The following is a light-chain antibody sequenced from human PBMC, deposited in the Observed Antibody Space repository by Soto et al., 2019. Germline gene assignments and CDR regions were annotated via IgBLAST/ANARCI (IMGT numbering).Light chain of an antibody. J-gene: IGKJ1*01. V-gene: IGKV3-15*01. CDR3: QQYNNWPNT. CDR1: QSVSSN. CDR2: GAS. Sequence: EIVMTQSPATLSVSPGERATLSCRASQSVSSNLAWYHQKPGQAPRLLIYGASTRATGIPARFSGSGSGTEFTLTISSLQSEDFAVYYCQQYNNWPNTFGQGTKVEIK.